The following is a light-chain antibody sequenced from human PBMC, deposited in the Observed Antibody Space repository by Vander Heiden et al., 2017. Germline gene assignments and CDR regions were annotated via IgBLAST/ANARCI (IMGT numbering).Light chain of an antibody. J-gene: IGLJ1*01. CDR2: GNS. Sequence: QSVLTQPPSVSGAPGPRVTISCTGSSSNIGAGYDVHWYQQLPETAPKLLIYGNSNRPSGVPDRFSGSRSGTSASLAITGLQAEDEADYYCQSYDSSLYVFGTGTKVTVL. CDR1: SSNIGAGYD. V-gene: IGLV1-40*01. CDR3: QSYDSSLYV.